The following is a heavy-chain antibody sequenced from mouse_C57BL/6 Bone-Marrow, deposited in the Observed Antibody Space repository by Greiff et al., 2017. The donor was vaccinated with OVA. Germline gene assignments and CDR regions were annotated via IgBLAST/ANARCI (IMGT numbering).Heavy chain of an antibody. CDR3: ARFITTVVATRDYFDY. CDR2: IHPNSGST. CDR1: GYTFTSYW. J-gene: IGHJ2*01. D-gene: IGHD1-1*01. V-gene: IGHV1-64*01. Sequence: VQLQQPGAELVKPGASVKLSCKASGYTFTSYWMHSVKQRPGQGLEWIGMIHPNSGSTNYNEKFKSKATLTVDKSSSTAYMQLSSLTSEDSAVYYCARFITTVVATRDYFDYWGQGTTLTVSS.